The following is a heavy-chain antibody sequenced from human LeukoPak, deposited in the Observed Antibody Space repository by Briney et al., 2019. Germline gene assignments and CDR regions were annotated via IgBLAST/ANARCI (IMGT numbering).Heavy chain of an antibody. CDR1: GVTVNSNY. J-gene: IGHJ4*02. Sequence: PGGSLRLSCASSGVTVNSNYMTWVRQAPGKGLEWVAVLYSGGRTYYAESVKGRFAISTDNSKNTLYLQMDSLRAEDTAVYYCARDFLVGAPDFFDYWGQGTLVTVSS. CDR3: ARDFLVGAPDFFDY. CDR2: LYSGGRT. D-gene: IGHD1-26*01. V-gene: IGHV3-66*01.